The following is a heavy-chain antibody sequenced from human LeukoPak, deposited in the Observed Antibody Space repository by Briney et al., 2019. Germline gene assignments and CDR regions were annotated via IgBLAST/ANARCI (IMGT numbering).Heavy chain of an antibody. V-gene: IGHV4-30-4*01. CDR3: ARDNGYGQLDS. Sequence: SETVSLTCTGSGDSINSGDYYWSWIRQPPGNGLEWIGYIYYSGSTYYNPSLKSRVTISVDTSKNQFSLKLSSVTAADTAVYYCARDNGYGQLDSWGQGTLVTVSS. CDR2: IYYSGST. J-gene: IGHJ4*02. CDR1: GDSINSGDYY. D-gene: IGHD2-15*01.